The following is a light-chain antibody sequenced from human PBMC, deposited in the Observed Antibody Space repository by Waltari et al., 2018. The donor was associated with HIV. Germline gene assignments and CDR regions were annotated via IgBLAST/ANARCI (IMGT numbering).Light chain of an antibody. J-gene: IGKJ3*01. CDR2: WAS. V-gene: IGKV4-1*01. CDR1: QSVLYSSNNRNH. Sequence: DIVMTQSPDSLAVSLGERATINCKSSQSVLYSSNNRNHLAWYQQKPGQPPRRLIYWASTRESGVPDRFSGSGSGTDFTLTISSLQAEDVAVYYCQQYYSSPWNFGPGTKVDIK. CDR3: QQYYSSPWN.